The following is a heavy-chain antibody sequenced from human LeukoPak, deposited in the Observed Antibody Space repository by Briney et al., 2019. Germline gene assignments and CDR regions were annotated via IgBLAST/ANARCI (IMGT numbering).Heavy chain of an antibody. CDR2: IYYSGST. Sequence: PSETLSLNGTVSGGSISSGGYYWSWIRQHPGKGLEWIGYIYYSGSTYYNPSLKSRVTISVDTSKNQFSLKLSSVTAADTAVYYCARGAEGYFDWQRYNWFDPWGQGTLVTVSS. CDR1: GGSISSGGYY. J-gene: IGHJ5*02. V-gene: IGHV4-31*03. D-gene: IGHD3-9*01. CDR3: ARGAEGYFDWQRYNWFDP.